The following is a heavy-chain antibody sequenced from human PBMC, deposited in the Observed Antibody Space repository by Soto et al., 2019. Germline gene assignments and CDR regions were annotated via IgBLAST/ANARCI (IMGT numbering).Heavy chain of an antibody. CDR2: IIPIFGTA. V-gene: IGHV1-69*06. D-gene: IGHD3-3*01. CDR3: ASTDFWSGHYYYYGMDV. J-gene: IGHJ6*02. CDR1: GGTFSSYA. Sequence: RASVKVSCKASGGTFSSYAISWVRQTPGQGLEWMGGIIPIFGTANYAQKFQGRATITADKSTSTAYMQLSSLISEDTAVYYCASTDFWSGHYYYYGMDVWGQGTTVTVSS.